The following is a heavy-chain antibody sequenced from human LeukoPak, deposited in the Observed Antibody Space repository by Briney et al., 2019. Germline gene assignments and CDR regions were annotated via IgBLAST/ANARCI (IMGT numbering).Heavy chain of an antibody. D-gene: IGHD3-22*01. CDR3: ARGYYYDSSGYSDAFDI. Sequence: ASVKVSCKASGCTVTSYGISWVRPAPGQGLEWMGWISAYNGNTNYAQKLQGRVTMTTDTSTSTAYMELRSLRSDDTAVYYCARGYYYDSSGYSDAFDIWGQGTMVTVSS. CDR2: ISAYNGNT. J-gene: IGHJ3*02. V-gene: IGHV1-18*01. CDR1: GCTVTSYG.